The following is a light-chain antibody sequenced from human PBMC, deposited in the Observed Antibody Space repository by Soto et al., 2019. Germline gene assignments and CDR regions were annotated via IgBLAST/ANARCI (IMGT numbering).Light chain of an antibody. V-gene: IGKV3-15*01. J-gene: IGKJ1*01. Sequence: EIVMTQPPAPPSVSPGETATLPSRASESVSSNRLAWYQQKPGQAPRLLIYDASIRATGIPDRFIGSGSGTEFTLTITSLQSEDFAVYYCQRYSDWPPWTFGQGTKVDIK. CDR3: QRYSDWPPWT. CDR2: DAS. CDR1: ESVSSN.